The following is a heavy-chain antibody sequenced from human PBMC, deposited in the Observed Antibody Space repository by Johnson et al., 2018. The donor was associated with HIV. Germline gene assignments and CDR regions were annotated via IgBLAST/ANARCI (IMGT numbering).Heavy chain of an antibody. J-gene: IGHJ3*02. CDR2: IRSKAYGGTT. CDR1: GFTFSAYG. Sequence: VQLVESGGGVVQPGRSLRLSCAASGFTFSAYGMHWVRQAPGQGLEWVGFIRSKAYGGTTEYAASVKGRFTISRDDSKSIAYLQMNSLRAEDTAVYYCARSQVAATSEGAFDIWGQGTMVTVSS. CDR3: ARSQVAATSEGAFDI. D-gene: IGHD2-15*01. V-gene: IGHV3-71*04.